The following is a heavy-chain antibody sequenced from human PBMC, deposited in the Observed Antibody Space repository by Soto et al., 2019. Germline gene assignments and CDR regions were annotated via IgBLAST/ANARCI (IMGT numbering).Heavy chain of an antibody. J-gene: IGHJ3*01. Sequence: GESLKISCRGSGYYSSSYWIAWVRQMSGKGLEWVGSVYVSDSETKYSPSFQGQVTISADKYTNTAYLYWSSLKASDTAMYYCARRGTLSGRDAFDVWGEGTMVTASS. CDR1: GYYSSSYW. CDR3: ARRGTLSGRDAFDV. D-gene: IGHD5-12*01. V-gene: IGHV5-51*01. CDR2: VYVSDSET.